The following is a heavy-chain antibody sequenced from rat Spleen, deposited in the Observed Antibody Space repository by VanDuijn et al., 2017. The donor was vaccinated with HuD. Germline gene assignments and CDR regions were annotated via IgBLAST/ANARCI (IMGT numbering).Heavy chain of an antibody. D-gene: IGHD1-9*01. CDR3: VRHGYTRYYFDY. CDR2: ISYDGGDT. V-gene: IGHV5-25*01. Sequence: EVQLVESGGGLVQPGRSMKLSCAASGFTFSDYGMAWVLQAPTKGLEWVAYISYDGGDTYYRDSVKGRFTISRDNAKSTLYLQMDSLRSEDTASYYCVRHGYTRYYFDYWGQGVMVTVSS. CDR1: GFTFSDYG. J-gene: IGHJ2*01.